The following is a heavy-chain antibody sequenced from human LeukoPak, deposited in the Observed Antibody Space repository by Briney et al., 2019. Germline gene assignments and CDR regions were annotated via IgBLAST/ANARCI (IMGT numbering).Heavy chain of an antibody. CDR2: IRSKTDGGTA. Sequence: PGGSLTLSCAASGFTFSDAWMSWVRQAPGKGLDWVGRIRSKTDGGTADHAASAKDRFTISRDDSQNMLYLQMNSLKTEDTAVYYCSTWTDLYDYWGQGTLVTVSS. D-gene: IGHD3/OR15-3a*01. J-gene: IGHJ4*02. V-gene: IGHV3-15*01. CDR3: STWTDLYDY. CDR1: GFTFSDAW.